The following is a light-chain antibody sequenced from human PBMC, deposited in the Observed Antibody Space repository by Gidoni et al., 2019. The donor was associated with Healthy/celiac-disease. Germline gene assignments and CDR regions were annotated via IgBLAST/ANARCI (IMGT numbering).Light chain of an antibody. CDR3: MQGTHWPPT. CDR1: QSLVYSDGNTA. J-gene: IGKJ4*01. Sequence: DAVMTRSSLSLPVTLGQPASISCRSSQSLVYSDGNTALNWFQQRPGQSPRRLIYKVSNRDSGVPDRFSGSGSGTDFTLKISRVEAEDVGVYYCMQGTHWPPTFGGGTKVEIK. CDR2: KVS. V-gene: IGKV2-30*01.